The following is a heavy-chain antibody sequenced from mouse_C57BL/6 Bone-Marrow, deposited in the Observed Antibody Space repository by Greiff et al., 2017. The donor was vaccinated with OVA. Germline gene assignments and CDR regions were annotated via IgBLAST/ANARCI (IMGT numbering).Heavy chain of an antibody. CDR2: ISSGGSYT. CDR1: GFTFSSYG. V-gene: IGHV5-6*02. J-gene: IGHJ3*01. D-gene: IGHD2-4*01. CDR3: ARHDFSWFAY. Sequence: EVKLVESGGDLVKPGGSLKLSCAASGFTFSSYGMSWVRQTPDKRLEWVATISSGGSYTYYPDSVKGRFTISRDNAKKTLYLQLSRLKSEDTAMYYCARHDFSWFAYWGQGTLVTVSA.